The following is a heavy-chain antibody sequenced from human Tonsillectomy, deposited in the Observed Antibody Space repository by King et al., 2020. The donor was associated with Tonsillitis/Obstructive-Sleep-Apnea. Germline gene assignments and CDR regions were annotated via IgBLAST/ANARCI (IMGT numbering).Heavy chain of an antibody. V-gene: IGHV1-24*01. D-gene: IGHD3-16*01. CDR1: GSTLTDLS. CDR2: FGPDDGET. CDR3: ATQQWLQFGGFTFDC. J-gene: IGHJ4*02. Sequence: QLVQSGAEVKKPGASVKVSCKVSGSTLTDLSIHWVRQAPGKGLEWMGGFGPDDGETIYAQKFQGRVTMTEDKTSDTAYLELSSLRPEDSAVYYCATQQWLQFGGFTFDCWGQGTLVTVSS.